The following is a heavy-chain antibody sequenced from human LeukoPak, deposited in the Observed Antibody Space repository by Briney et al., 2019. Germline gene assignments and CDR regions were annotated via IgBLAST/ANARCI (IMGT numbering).Heavy chain of an antibody. CDR1: GFTFSSYA. CDR3: AKVVGDPYYFDY. D-gene: IGHD2-21*01. J-gene: IGHJ4*02. V-gene: IGHV3-23*01. Sequence: RGSLRLSCAASGFTFSSYAMSWVRQAPGKGLEWVSAISGSGGSTYYADSVKGRFTISRDNSKNTLYLQMNSLRAEDTAVYYCAKVVGDPYYFDYWGQGTLVTVSS. CDR2: ISGSGGST.